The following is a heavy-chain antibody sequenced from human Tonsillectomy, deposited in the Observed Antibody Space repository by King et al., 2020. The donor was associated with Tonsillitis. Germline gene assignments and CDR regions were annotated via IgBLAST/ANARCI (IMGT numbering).Heavy chain of an antibody. CDR2: IRQGGTET. CDR1: GFSFSSFW. D-gene: IGHD2-15*01. J-gene: IGHJ5*02. CDR3: AGWHRNCSVGDCYGGWFDP. V-gene: IGHV3-7*01. Sequence: VQLVESGGGLVQPGGSLRLSCAASGFSFSSFWMSWVRQAPGKGLEWVANIRQGGTETHYVDSVKGRFTVSRDNAKTSLYLQMNTLRAEDTAVYYCAGWHRNCSVGDCYGGWFDPWGQGTLVTVSS.